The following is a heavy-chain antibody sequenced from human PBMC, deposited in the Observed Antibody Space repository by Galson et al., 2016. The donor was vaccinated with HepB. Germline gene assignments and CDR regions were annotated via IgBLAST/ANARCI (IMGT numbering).Heavy chain of an antibody. CDR1: GFTFNDYG. CDR3: ARSRGRYCGSTSCLLTDY. Sequence: SLRLSCAASGFTFNDYGMHWVRQAPGKGLEWVAMIWYDGRSTFYADPLKGRFTIPRDNSKTTLYLKLNSLRAEDTAVYYCARSRGRYCGSTSCLLTDYWGQGTLVTVSS. V-gene: IGHV3-33*01. D-gene: IGHD2-2*01. CDR2: IWYDGRST. J-gene: IGHJ4*02.